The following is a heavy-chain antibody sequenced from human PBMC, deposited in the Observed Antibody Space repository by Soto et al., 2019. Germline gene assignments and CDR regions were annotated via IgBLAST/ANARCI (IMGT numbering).Heavy chain of an antibody. Sequence: QVQLVQSGAKVKKPGASVKVSCKASGYTFTGYDMHWVRQAPGQGLGWMGWISPNSGDTNYAQKFQGWVTMTRDTSISTAYMELSRLRSDDTAVYYCARTHCSSISCYVGSWDYWGQGTLVTVSS. D-gene: IGHD2-2*01. J-gene: IGHJ4*02. CDR1: GYTFTGYD. CDR2: ISPNSGDT. V-gene: IGHV1-2*04. CDR3: ARTHCSSISCYVGSWDY.